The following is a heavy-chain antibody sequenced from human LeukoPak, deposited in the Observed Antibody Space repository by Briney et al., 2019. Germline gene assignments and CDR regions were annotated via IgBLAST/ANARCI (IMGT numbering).Heavy chain of an antibody. J-gene: IGHJ4*02. CDR3: AKEVGATMLGRLHY. CDR2: INTDGSIT. V-gene: IGHV3-74*01. D-gene: IGHD1-26*01. CDR1: GFTFTGYG. Sequence: GGSLRLSCEASGFTFTGYGMHWVRQAPGKGLVWVSRINTDGSITNYADSVKGRFTVSRDNAKNTVYLQMNSLRAEDTAVYYCAKEVGATMLGRLHYWGQGALVTVSS.